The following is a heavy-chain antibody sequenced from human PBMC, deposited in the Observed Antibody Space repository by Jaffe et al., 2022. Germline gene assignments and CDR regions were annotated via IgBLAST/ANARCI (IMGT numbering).Heavy chain of an antibody. CDR1: GGTFSSYA. CDR2: IIPIFGTA. D-gene: IGHD3-22*01. J-gene: IGHJ4*02. V-gene: IGHV1-69*05. Sequence: QVQLVQSGAEVKKPGSSVKVSCKASGGTFSSYAISWVRQAPGQGLEWMGGIIPIFGTANYAQKFQGRVTITTDESTSTAYMELSSLRSEDTAVYYCARDHVSPVPDSSGYEPQYYFDYWGQGTLVTVSS. CDR3: ARDHVSPVPDSSGYEPQYYFDY.